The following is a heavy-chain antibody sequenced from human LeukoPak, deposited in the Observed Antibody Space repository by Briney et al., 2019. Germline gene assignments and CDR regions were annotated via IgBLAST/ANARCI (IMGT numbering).Heavy chain of an antibody. D-gene: IGHD6-19*01. Sequence: GASLRLSCAASGFTVSSGYMSWVRQAPGKRLEWVSVTYSGGSTYYADSVKGRFSISRDNSKNTLYLQMHSLRAEDTAVYYCARRTHGSGSCWGQGTLVTVSS. V-gene: IGHV3-66*04. J-gene: IGHJ4*02. CDR1: GFTVSSGY. CDR3: ARRTHGSGSC. CDR2: TYSGGST.